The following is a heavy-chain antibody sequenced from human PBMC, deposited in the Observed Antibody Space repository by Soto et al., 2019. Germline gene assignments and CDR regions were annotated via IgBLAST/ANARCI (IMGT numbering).Heavy chain of an antibody. CDR3: ASPNDSSSPYFDY. V-gene: IGHV1-3*01. J-gene: IGHJ4*02. CDR1: GYTFTSYA. Sequence: ASVKVSCKASGYTFTSYAMHWVRQAPGQRLEWMGWINAGNGNTKYPQKFQGRVTITRDTSASTAYMELSSLRSEDTAVYYCASPNDSSSPYFDYWGQGTLVTVSS. CDR2: INAGNGNT. D-gene: IGHD6-6*01.